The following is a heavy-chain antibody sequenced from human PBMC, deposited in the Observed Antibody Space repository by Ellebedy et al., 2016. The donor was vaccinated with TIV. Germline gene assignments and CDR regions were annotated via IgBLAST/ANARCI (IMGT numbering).Heavy chain of an antibody. CDR1: GFTFSNYW. CDR2: INGDGSAT. J-gene: IGHJ5*02. CDR3: VRDPYSYGP. V-gene: IGHV3-74*01. D-gene: IGHD1-26*01. Sequence: GGSLRLSCAASGFTFSNYWMHWVRQAPGKGLVWVSRINGDGSATNHADSVKGRFTISRDNAKNTLYLQMNSLRDDDTAIYYCVRDPYSYGPWGQGTLVTVSS.